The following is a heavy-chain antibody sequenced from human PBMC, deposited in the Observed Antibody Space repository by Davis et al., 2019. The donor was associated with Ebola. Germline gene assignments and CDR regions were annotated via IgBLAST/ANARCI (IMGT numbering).Heavy chain of an antibody. CDR3: AKGLKSYYYDSSGSSFYYYFGMDV. J-gene: IGHJ6*04. Sequence: PGGSLRLSCTASGFTFGDYAMSWFRQAPGKGLEWLALISYDGTSKYYTDSVKGRFTISRDNSKNTLYLQMNSLRAEDTAVYYCAKGLKSYYYDSSGSSFYYYFGMDVWGKGTTVTVSS. CDR1: GFTFGDYA. D-gene: IGHD3-22*01. CDR2: ISYDGTSK. V-gene: IGHV3-30*04.